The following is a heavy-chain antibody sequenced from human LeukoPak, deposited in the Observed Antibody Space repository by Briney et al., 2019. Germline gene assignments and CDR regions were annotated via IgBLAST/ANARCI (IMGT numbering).Heavy chain of an antibody. Sequence: GGSLRLSCAASGFTISGNYMNWVRQAPGKGLEWVSAISGSGGSTYYADSVKGRFTISRDNSKNTLYLQMNSLRAEDTAVYYCAKEYSSGPRWSAFDIWGQGTMVTVSS. CDR1: GFTISGNY. J-gene: IGHJ3*02. CDR2: ISGSGGST. CDR3: AKEYSSGPRWSAFDI. V-gene: IGHV3-23*01. D-gene: IGHD6-19*01.